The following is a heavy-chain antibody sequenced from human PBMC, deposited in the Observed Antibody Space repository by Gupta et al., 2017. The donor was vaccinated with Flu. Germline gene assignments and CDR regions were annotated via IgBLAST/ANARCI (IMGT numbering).Heavy chain of an antibody. CDR2: MNPNSGNT. CDR1: GYTFNSYD. CDR3: ARGRVAVAGTGGDVDY. D-gene: IGHD6-19*01. J-gene: IGHJ4*02. Sequence: QVQLVQSGAEVKKPGASVKVSCKASGYTFNSYDINWVRQATGQGLEWMGWMNPNSGNTGYAQKFQGRVTMTRNTSISTAYMELSSLRSEDTAVYYCARGRVAVAGTGGDVDYWGQGTLVTVSS. V-gene: IGHV1-8*01.